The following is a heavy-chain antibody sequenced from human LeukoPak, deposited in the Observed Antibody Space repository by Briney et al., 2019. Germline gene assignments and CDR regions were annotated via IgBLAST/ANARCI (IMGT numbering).Heavy chain of an antibody. CDR2: INHSGST. CDR1: GGSFSGYY. D-gene: IGHD6-13*01. J-gene: IGHJ4*02. Sequence: PSETLSLTCAVYGGSFSGYYWSWIRQPPGKELEWIGEINHSGSTNYNPSLKSRVTISVDTSKNQFSLKLSSVTAADTAVYYCARSWYGSYVDYWGQGTLVTVSS. CDR3: ARSWYGSYVDY. V-gene: IGHV4-34*01.